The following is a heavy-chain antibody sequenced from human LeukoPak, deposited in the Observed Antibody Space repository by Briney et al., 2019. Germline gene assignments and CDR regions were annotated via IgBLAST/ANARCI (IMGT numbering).Heavy chain of an antibody. CDR1: GFTFDDYA. CDR2: ISWNSGSI. V-gene: IGHV3-9*01. J-gene: IGHJ4*02. Sequence: GGSLRLSCAAPGFTFDDYAMHWVRQAPGKGLEWVSGISWNSGSIGYADSVKGRFTISRDNAKNSLYLQMNSLRAEDTALYYCAKDRPFGFDYWGQGTLVTVSS. D-gene: IGHD3-10*01. CDR3: AKDRPFGFDY.